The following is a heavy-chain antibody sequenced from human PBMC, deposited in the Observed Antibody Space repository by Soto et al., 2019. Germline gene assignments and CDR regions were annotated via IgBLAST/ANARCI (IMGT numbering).Heavy chain of an antibody. J-gene: IGHJ4*02. CDR3: AKGGRQWLVTSDFNY. V-gene: IGHV3-30*18. CDR2: VSHEGRNT. Sequence: VQLVESGGGVVQPGRSLRLSCAASGFTFSDYAMHWVRQAPGKGLEWVAVVSHEGRNTHYLDSVKGRFTISRDSSKYTVPLEMTSLRAEDTAVYYCAKGGRQWLVTSDFNYWGQGALVTVSS. CDR1: GFTFSDYA. D-gene: IGHD6-19*01.